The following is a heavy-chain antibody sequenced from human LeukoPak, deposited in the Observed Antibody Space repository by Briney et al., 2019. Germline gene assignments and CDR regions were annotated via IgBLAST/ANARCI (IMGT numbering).Heavy chain of an antibody. J-gene: IGHJ4*02. D-gene: IGHD6-6*01. CDR3: AKDYSNSPYYFDY. CDR1: GFTFDDYA. CDR2: ISWNSGSI. V-gene: IGHV3-9*01. Sequence: GGSLRLSCAASGFTFDDYAMHWVRQAPGKGLEWVSGISWNSGSIGYADSVKGRFTISRDNAKNSQYLQMNSLRAEDTALYYCAKDYSNSPYYFDYWGQGTLVTVSS.